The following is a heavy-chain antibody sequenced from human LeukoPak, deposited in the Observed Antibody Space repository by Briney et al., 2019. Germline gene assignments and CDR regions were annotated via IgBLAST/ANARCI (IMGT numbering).Heavy chain of an antibody. J-gene: IGHJ4*02. D-gene: IGHD6-13*01. CDR2: ISPDENNK. V-gene: IGHV3-30*18. CDR1: GFPFRNYG. CDR3: AKTGSSSWGYFDY. Sequence: GGSLRLSCAASGFPFRNYGMHWVRQPPGKGLEWVALISPDENNKYYTESVKGRFTISRENSKNMLYLQMDSLRAEDTAVYYCAKTGSSSWGYFDYWGQGTLVTVSS.